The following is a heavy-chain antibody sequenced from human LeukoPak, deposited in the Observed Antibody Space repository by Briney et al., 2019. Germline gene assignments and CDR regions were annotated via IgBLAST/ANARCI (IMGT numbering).Heavy chain of an antibody. D-gene: IGHD3-3*01. Sequence: NPGGSLRFSCAASGFTFSDYYMSWIRQAPGKGLEWVSYISSSGSTIYYADSVKGRFTISRDNAKNSLYLQMNSLRAEDTAVYYCASADYDFWSGYYFDYWGQGTLVTVSS. V-gene: IGHV3-11*01. CDR3: ASADYDFWSGYYFDY. CDR2: ISSSGSTI. J-gene: IGHJ4*02. CDR1: GFTFSDYY.